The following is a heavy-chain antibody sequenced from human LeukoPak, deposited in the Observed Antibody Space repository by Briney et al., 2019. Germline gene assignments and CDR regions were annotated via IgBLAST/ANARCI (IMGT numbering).Heavy chain of an antibody. CDR1: GFTFSNYG. V-gene: IGHV3-30*18. Sequence: GGSLRLSCAASGFTFSNYGMHWVRQAPGKGLEWVAVISYDGSNKYYADSVKGRFTISRDNSKNTLYLQMNSLRAEDTAVYYCAKGPKRYNILTGYFVIETAFDIWGQGTMVTVSS. J-gene: IGHJ3*02. D-gene: IGHD3-9*01. CDR3: AKGPKRYNILTGYFVIETAFDI. CDR2: ISYDGSNK.